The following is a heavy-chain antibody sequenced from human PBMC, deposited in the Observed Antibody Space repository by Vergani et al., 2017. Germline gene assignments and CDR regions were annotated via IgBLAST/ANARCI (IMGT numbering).Heavy chain of an antibody. V-gene: IGHV3-21*01. CDR1: GFTFSSYS. Sequence: EVQLLESGGGLVQPGGSLRLSCAASGFTFSSYSMNWVRQAPGKGLEWVSSISSSSSYIYYADSVKGRFTISRDNAKNSLYLQMNSLSAEDTVVYYCASWGLEAAGGDYWGQGTLVTVSA. CDR3: ASWGLEAAGGDY. CDR2: ISSSSSYI. J-gene: IGHJ4*02. D-gene: IGHD7-27*01.